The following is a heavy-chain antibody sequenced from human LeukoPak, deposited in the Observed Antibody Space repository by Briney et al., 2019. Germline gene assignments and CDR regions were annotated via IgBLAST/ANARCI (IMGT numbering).Heavy chain of an antibody. Sequence: SQTLSLTCAISGDSLSSNNAAWNWIRQSPSRSLEWLGSTYYRSHWVYDYAGSVKERITVNPDTSKNQFSLQVKSVIPEDTAVYYCARESVAERFACWSQGSLVTVSS. CDR1: GDSLSSNNAA. J-gene: IGHJ4*02. V-gene: IGHV6-1*01. CDR2: TYYRSHWVY. CDR3: ARESVAERFAC. D-gene: IGHD1-1*01.